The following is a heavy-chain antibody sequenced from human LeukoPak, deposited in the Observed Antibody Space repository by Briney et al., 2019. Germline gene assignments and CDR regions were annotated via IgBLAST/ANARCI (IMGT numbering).Heavy chain of an antibody. V-gene: IGHV1-46*01. CDR3: ASASSGYWGAFDI. CDR2: INPSGGST. CDR1: GYTFTSYY. J-gene: IGHJ3*02. Sequence: GASVKVSCEASGYTFTSYYMHWVRQAPGQGLEWMGIINPSGGSTSYAQKFRGRVTMTRDTSTSTVYMELSSLRSEDTAVYYCASASSGYWGAFDIWGQGTMVTVSS. D-gene: IGHD3-22*01.